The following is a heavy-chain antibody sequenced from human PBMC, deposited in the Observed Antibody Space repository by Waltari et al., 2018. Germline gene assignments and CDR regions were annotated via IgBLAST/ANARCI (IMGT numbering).Heavy chain of an antibody. V-gene: IGHV6-1*01. CDR3: ARGRNSAFDY. J-gene: IGHJ4*02. CDR1: GDSLSSDGVA. CDR2: TYYRSKWSN. Sequence: QVQLQQSGPGLVKPSQPLSLTCAISGDSLSSDGVAWNWIRQSPSRGLEWLGRTYYRSKWSNDYAVFVKSRISINPDTSKNQFSLQLTSLTPEDTAVYYCARGRNSAFDYWDQGTLVTVSS. D-gene: IGHD1-26*01.